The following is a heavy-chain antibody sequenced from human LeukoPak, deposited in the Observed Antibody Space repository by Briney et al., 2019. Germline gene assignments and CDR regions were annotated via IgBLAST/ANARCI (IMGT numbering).Heavy chain of an antibody. D-gene: IGHD3-22*01. CDR1: GFTFSSYG. V-gene: IGHV3-33*01. CDR2: IWYDGSNN. Sequence: PGGSLRLSCAASGFTFSSYGMHWVRQAPGKGLEWVAVIWYDGSNNYYADSVKGRFTISRDNSKNTLYLQMNSLRAEDTAVYYCARGFYYDSSGYYVYYFDYWGQGTLVTVSS. CDR3: ARGFYYDSSGYYVYYFDY. J-gene: IGHJ4*02.